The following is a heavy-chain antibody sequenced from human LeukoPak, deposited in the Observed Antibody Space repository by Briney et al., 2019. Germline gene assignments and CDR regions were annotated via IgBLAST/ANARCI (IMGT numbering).Heavy chain of an antibody. CDR3: ASDNYDILTGYVWFDP. V-gene: IGHV1-18*01. J-gene: IGHJ5*02. CDR2: ISAYNGNT. CDR1: GYTFTSYG. D-gene: IGHD3-9*01. Sequence: VASVKVSCKASGYTFTSYGISWVRQAPGQGLEWMGWISAYNGNTNYAQKLQGRVTMTTDTSTSTAYMELRSLRSDDTAVYYCASDNYDILTGYVWFDPWGQGTLVTVSS.